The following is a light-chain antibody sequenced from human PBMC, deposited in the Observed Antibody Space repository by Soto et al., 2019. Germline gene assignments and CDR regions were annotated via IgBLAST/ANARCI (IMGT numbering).Light chain of an antibody. CDR2: GAS. J-gene: IGKJ4*01. CDR3: QPYNNWPLT. CDR1: QSVSDN. Sequence: EIVMTQSPATLSVSPGERATLSCRASQSVSDNLAWYQQKPGQAPRLLIYGASTRATGIPARFSGSGSGTEFTLTISSLQSEDFEVYYCQPYNNWPLTLGGGTNVDIK. V-gene: IGKV3D-15*01.